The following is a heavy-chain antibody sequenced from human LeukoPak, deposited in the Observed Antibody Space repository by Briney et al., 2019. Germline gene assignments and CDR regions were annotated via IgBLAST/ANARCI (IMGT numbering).Heavy chain of an antibody. Sequence: GGSLRLSCAASGFTFSGYAMTWVRQGPGRGLEWVSIISGSGGSTYYADSVKGRFTISRDNSKNTLYLQMNSLRAEDTAVYYCAKDLQGSSWYSPDYWGQGTLVTVSS. V-gene: IGHV3-23*01. CDR2: ISGSGGST. CDR1: GFTFSGYA. D-gene: IGHD6-13*01. J-gene: IGHJ4*02. CDR3: AKDLQGSSWYSPDY.